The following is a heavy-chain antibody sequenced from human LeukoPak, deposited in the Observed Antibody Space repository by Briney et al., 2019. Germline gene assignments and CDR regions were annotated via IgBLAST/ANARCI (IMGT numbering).Heavy chain of an antibody. D-gene: IGHD3-10*01. V-gene: IGHV1-46*01. J-gene: IGHJ5*02. CDR2: INPSDGTT. CDR3: ARGLGSGSYYGS. Sequence: XXSGYTFTSYRXHWVXQAPGQGXXWMGIINPSDGTTTYAQKFQGRVTLTRDTSTSTVYMELSSLRSEDTAVYYCARGLGSGSYYGSWGQGTPVTVSS. CDR1: GYTFTSYR.